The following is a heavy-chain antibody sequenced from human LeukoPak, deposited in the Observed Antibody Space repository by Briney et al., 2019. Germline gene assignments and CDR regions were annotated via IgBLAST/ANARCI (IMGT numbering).Heavy chain of an antibody. Sequence: PSETLSLTCTVSGYSISSGYYWGWIRQPPGKGLEWIGSIYHSGSTYYNPSLKSRVTISVDTSKNQFSLKLSSVTAADTAVYYCARGYDYVWGSYRGSPLGYWGQGTLVTVSS. CDR1: GYSISSGYY. D-gene: IGHD3-16*02. J-gene: IGHJ4*02. CDR3: ARGYDYVWGSYRGSPLGY. V-gene: IGHV4-38-2*02. CDR2: IYHSGST.